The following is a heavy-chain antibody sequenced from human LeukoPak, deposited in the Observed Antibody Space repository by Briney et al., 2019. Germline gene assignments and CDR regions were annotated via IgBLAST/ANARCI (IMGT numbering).Heavy chain of an antibody. J-gene: IGHJ4*02. V-gene: IGHV3-23*01. CDR1: GFTFSSYA. CDR3: AKADSSGIDY. D-gene: IGHD6-19*01. Sequence: GSLRLSCAASGFTFSSYAMSWVRQAPGKGLEWVSAISGSGGSTYYADSVKGRFTISRDNSKNTLYLQMNSLSAEDTAVYYFAKADSSGIDYWGQGTLVTVSS. CDR2: ISGSGGST.